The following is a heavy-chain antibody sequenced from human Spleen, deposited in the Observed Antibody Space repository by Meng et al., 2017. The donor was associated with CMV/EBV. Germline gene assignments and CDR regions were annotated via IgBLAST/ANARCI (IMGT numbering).Heavy chain of an antibody. V-gene: IGHV3-9*01. J-gene: IGHJ6*02. Sequence: GGSLRLSCAASGFTFDDYAMHWVRQAPGKGLEWVSGISWNSGSIGYADSVKGRFTISRDNAKNSLYLQMNSLRAEDTAVYYCARDGGGDYLYGMDVWGQGTTVTVSS. D-gene: IGHD2-21*02. CDR1: GFTFDDYA. CDR3: ARDGGGDYLYGMDV. CDR2: ISWNSGSI.